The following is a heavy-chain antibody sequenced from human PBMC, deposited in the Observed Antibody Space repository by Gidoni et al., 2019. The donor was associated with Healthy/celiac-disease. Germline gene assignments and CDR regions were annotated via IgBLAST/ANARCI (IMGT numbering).Heavy chain of an antibody. CDR1: GGSISSYY. Sequence: QVQLQESGPGLVKPSETLSLTCTVSGGSISSYYWSWIRQPPGKGLEWIGYIYYSGSTNYNPSLKSRVTRSVDTSKNQFSLKLSSVTAADTAVYYCARVGVLGDLFDYWGQGTLVTVSS. CDR2: IYYSGST. V-gene: IGHV4-59*01. J-gene: IGHJ4*02. D-gene: IGHD3-16*01. CDR3: ARVGVLGDLFDY.